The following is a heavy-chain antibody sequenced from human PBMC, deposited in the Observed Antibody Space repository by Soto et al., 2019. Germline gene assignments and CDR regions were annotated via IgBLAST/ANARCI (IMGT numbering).Heavy chain of an antibody. D-gene: IGHD5-18*01. CDR3: AKYYMVTRSPFDY. CDR2: ISYDGSNK. V-gene: IGHV3-30-3*01. J-gene: IGHJ4*02. Sequence: GGSLRLSCAASGFTFSSYAMHWVRQAPGKGLEWVAVISYDGSNKYYADSVKGRFTVSRDNSKNTLYLQMNSLRAEDTAVYYCAKYYMVTRSPFDYWGQGTLVTVSS. CDR1: GFTFSSYA.